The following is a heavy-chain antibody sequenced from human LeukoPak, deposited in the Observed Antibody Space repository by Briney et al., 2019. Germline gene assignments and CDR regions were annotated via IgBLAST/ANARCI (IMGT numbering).Heavy chain of an antibody. Sequence: ASVKVSCKASGYTFTSYDINWVRQATGQGLEWMGWMNPNSGNTGYAQKLQGRVTMTTDTSTSTAYMELRSLRSDDTAVYYCARVIPYSGSYIYYYYYYMDVWGKGTTVTVSS. J-gene: IGHJ6*03. CDR3: ARVIPYSGSYIYYYYYYMDV. CDR2: MNPNSGNT. CDR1: GYTFTSYD. D-gene: IGHD1-26*01. V-gene: IGHV1-8*01.